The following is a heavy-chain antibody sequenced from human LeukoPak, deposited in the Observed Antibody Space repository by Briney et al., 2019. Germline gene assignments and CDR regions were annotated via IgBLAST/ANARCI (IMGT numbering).Heavy chain of an antibody. J-gene: IGHJ4*02. CDR1: SGSISSGAYY. D-gene: IGHD3-22*01. Sequence: TLSLTCTVSSGSISSGAYYWTWIRQHPGKVLEWIGFIYYSGNTYYNPSLTSRITKSIDTSKNQFSLKLSSVAAADTAVYDCARVKYYSDSSNYDYYFDYWGQGTLVTVSS. CDR2: IYYSGNT. V-gene: IGHV4-31*03. CDR3: ARVKYYSDSSNYDYYFDY.